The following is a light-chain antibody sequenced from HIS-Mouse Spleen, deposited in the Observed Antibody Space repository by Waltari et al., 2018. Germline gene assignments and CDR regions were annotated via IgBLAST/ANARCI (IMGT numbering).Light chain of an antibody. CDR1: NIGSKR. CDR2: DHS. V-gene: IGLV3-21*02. J-gene: IGLJ1*01. CDR3: QVWDSSSDRV. Sequence: SYVLTQPPSVSVAPGQTARITCGGNNIGSKRVHWYQQKPGQAPVLVVFDHSDRPSGIAEGSAGSNSGNTATLTISRVEAGDEADYYCQVWDSSSDRVFGTGTKVTVL.